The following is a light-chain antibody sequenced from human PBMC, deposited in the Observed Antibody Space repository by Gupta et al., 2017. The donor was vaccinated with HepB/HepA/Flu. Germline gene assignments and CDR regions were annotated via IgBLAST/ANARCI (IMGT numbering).Light chain of an antibody. J-gene: IGLJ3*02. CDR3: CSYGGSSTWV. CDR1: SNDVGSYNL. CDR2: EVS. V-gene: IGLV2-23*02. Sequence: QSALPQPASGSGSPGQSLTISCTGTSNDVGSYNLVSWYQQHPGKAPKLIIYEVSKRPAGVSNRFSGSKSDNTASLTISGRQAEDEADYSCCSYGGSSTWVFGGGTKLTVL.